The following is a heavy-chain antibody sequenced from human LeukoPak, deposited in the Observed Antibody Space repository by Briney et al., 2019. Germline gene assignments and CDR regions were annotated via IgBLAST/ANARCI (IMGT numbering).Heavy chain of an antibody. V-gene: IGHV3-48*01. D-gene: IGHD2-2*01. J-gene: IGHJ4*02. CDR2: ISRSGSGI. Sequence: PGGSLRLSCAASGFTFSNYNLNWVRQAPGKGLEWLSYISRSGSGIYYADSVKGRFTISRDNAKNSLYLQMNSLRAEDTAVYYCARETDSTLFDYWGQGTLVTVSS. CDR1: GFTFSNYN. CDR3: ARETDSTLFDY.